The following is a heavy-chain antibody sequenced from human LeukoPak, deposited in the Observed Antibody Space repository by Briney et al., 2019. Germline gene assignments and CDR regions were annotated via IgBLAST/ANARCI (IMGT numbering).Heavy chain of an antibody. CDR3: ARVVDTAMAFDY. Sequence: SETLSLTCTVSGGSISSYYWSWTRQPPGKGLEWIGYIYYGGSTNYNPSLKSRVTISVDTSKNQFSLKLSSVTAADTAVYYCARVVDTAMAFDYWGQGTLVTVSS. CDR2: IYYGGST. V-gene: IGHV4-59*01. J-gene: IGHJ4*02. CDR1: GGSISSYY. D-gene: IGHD5-18*01.